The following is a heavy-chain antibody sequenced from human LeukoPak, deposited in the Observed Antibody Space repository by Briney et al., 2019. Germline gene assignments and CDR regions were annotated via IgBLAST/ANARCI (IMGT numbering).Heavy chain of an antibody. D-gene: IGHD3-10*01. CDR2: IYYSGST. CDR3: ARGEESYGSGTSFDP. CDR1: GGSISSSSYY. V-gene: IGHV4-39*07. J-gene: IGHJ5*02. Sequence: PSETLSLTCTVSGGSISSSSYYWGWIRQPPGKGLEWIGSIYYSGSTYYNPSLKSRVTISVDTSKNQFSLKLSSVTAADTAVYYCARGEESYGSGTSFDPWGQGTLVTVSS.